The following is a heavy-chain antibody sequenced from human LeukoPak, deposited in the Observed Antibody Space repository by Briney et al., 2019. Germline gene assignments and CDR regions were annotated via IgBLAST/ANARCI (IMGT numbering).Heavy chain of an antibody. Sequence: PSETLSLTCTVSGGSISGYYWSWIRQPPGESLEWIGWIYYSGTTRYNPSLTSRVTIALQTSKNQFSLHLSSVTAADTAVYYCARHFGSGTYPLDYWGQGTLVTVSS. J-gene: IGHJ4*02. CDR1: GGSISGYY. CDR2: IYYSGTT. D-gene: IGHD3-10*01. CDR3: ARHFGSGTYPLDY. V-gene: IGHV4-59*08.